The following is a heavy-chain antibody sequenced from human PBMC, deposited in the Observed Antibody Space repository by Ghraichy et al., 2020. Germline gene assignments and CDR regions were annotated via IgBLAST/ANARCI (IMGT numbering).Heavy chain of an antibody. J-gene: IGHJ4*02. CDR2: LSHSGADT. Sequence: GGSLRLSCVASGFTFNTYAMSWVRQAAGKGLEWVSALSHSGADTYYADSVKGRFVMSRDDSKNMVYLQMNNLRGEDTAIYYCAKLGGYYGSGSHPYFDYWGKGTLVTVSS. CDR1: GFTFNTYA. CDR3: AKLGGYYGSGSHPYFDY. D-gene: IGHD3-10*01. V-gene: IGHV3-23*01.